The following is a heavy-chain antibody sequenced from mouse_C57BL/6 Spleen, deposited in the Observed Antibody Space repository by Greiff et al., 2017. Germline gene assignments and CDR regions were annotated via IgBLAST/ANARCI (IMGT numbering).Heavy chain of an antibody. CDR3: AIIYYGNYEVYFDY. J-gene: IGHJ2*01. CDR1: GYTFTSYW. V-gene: IGHV1-59*01. CDR2: IDPSDSYT. Sequence: QVQLQQPGAELVRPGTSVKLSCKASGYTFTSYWMHWVKQRPGQGLEWIGEIDPSDSYTNYNQKFKGKATLTVDTSSSTAYMQLSSLTSEDSAVYYCAIIYYGNYEVYFDYWGQGTTLTVSS. D-gene: IGHD2-1*01.